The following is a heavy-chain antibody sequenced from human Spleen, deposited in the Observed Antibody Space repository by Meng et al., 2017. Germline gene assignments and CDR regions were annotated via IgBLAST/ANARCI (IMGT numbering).Heavy chain of an antibody. V-gene: IGHV1-3*01. CDR2: INAGNGNT. Sequence: QVHLLRPGAELKKPGASVKVSCKTSGYTFTSYAMHWVRQAPGQRLEWMGWINAGNGNTKYSQKFQGRVTITRDTSASTAYMELSSLRSEDTAVYYCARDSWEQLSFDYWGQGTLVTVSS. J-gene: IGHJ4*02. D-gene: IGHD1-26*01. CDR3: ARDSWEQLSFDY. CDR1: GYTFTSYA.